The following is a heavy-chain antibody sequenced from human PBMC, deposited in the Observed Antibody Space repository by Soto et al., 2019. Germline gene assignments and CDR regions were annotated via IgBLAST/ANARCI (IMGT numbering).Heavy chain of an antibody. J-gene: IGHJ4*02. CDR3: VRDLNGDFYY. D-gene: IGHD3-10*01. V-gene: IGHV1-18*01. CDR2: INGYGHGA. CDR1: GYSFTTYG. Sequence: QVQLVQPGAEVRQPGASVKVSCKASGYSFTTYGMSWVRQAPGQGLEYMGWINGYGHGAKFVQRFQGRFSMTTDTYTSTVYMDLRSLTSDDTAVYYCVRDLNGDFYYWGQGTVVIVSP.